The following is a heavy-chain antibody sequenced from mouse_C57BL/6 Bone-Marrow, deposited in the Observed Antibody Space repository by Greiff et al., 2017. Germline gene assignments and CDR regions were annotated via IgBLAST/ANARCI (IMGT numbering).Heavy chain of an antibody. CDR3: ARDYGSSYWYFDV. J-gene: IGHJ1*03. Sequence: VQLQQSGPELVKPGASVKLSCKASGYTFTSYDINWVKQRPGQGLEWIGWIYPRDGSTKYNEKLKGKATLTVDTSSSTAYMELHSLTSGDSAVYFCARDYGSSYWYFDVWGTGTTVTVSS. CDR1: GYTFTSYD. V-gene: IGHV1-85*01. D-gene: IGHD1-1*01. CDR2: IYPRDGST.